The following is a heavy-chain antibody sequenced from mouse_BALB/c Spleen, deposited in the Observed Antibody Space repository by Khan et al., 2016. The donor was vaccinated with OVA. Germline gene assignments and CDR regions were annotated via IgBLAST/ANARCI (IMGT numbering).Heavy chain of an antibody. CDR1: GFSFTSYG. D-gene: IGHD2-2*01. J-gene: IGHJ4*01. CDR2: IWSDGKT. V-gene: IGHV2-6*02. Sequence: QVQLKQSGPGLVAPSQSLSITCTASGFSFTSYGVHWVRQPPGKGLEWLVVIWSDGKTTYTTTLKSRLSISKDNSKSQAFLKMNSLQTDDTAMSYCARNSQRVTTVIDYWGQGTSVTVSS. CDR3: ARNSQRVTTVIDY.